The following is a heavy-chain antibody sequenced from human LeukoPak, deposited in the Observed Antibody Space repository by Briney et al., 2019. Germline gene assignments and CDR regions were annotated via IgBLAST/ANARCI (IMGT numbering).Heavy chain of an antibody. CDR1: GGSISSGSYY. Sequence: SETLSLTCTVSGGSISSGSYYWSWIRQPAGKGLEWIGRIYTSGSTNYNPSLKSRVTISVDTSKSQFSLKLSSVTAADTAVYYCARERNDYSNHVVSYFDYWGQGTLVTVSS. D-gene: IGHD4-11*01. CDR2: IYTSGST. J-gene: IGHJ4*02. CDR3: ARERNDYSNHVVSYFDY. V-gene: IGHV4-61*02.